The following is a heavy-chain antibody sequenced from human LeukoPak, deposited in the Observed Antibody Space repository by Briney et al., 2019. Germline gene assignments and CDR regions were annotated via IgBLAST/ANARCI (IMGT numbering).Heavy chain of an antibody. Sequence: SSETLSPTCTVSGGSISSYYWSWIRQPPGKGLEWIGYIYYSGSTNYNPSLKSRVTISVDTSKNQFSLKLSSVTAADTAVYYCARGSNYYDSSEYNWFDPWGQGTLVTVSS. D-gene: IGHD3-22*01. CDR2: IYYSGST. V-gene: IGHV4-59*01. CDR3: ARGSNYYDSSEYNWFDP. CDR1: GGSISSYY. J-gene: IGHJ5*02.